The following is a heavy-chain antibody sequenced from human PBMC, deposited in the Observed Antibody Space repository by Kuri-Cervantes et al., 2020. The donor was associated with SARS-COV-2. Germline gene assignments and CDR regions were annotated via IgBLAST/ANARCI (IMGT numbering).Heavy chain of an antibody. D-gene: IGHD6-19*01. Sequence: SETLSLTCTVSGYSISSGYYWGWIRQPPGKGLEWIGSIYHSGSTYYNPSLKSRVSISADTSKNQFSLKLSSVTAADTAVHYCARMSYTGWYYFDYWGQGTLVTVSS. V-gene: IGHV4-38-2*02. CDR2: IYHSGST. J-gene: IGHJ4*02. CDR1: GYSISSGYY. CDR3: ARMSYTGWYYFDY.